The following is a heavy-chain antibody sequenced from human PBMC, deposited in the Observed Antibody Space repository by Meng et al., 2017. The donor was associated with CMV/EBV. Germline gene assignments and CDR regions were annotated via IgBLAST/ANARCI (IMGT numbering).Heavy chain of an antibody. V-gene: IGHV4-31*02. CDR2: IYYSGST. D-gene: IGHD3-22*01. CDR3: ARDQRDSSGYYFDY. Sequence: SGGSISSGGYYWSRIRQHPGKGLEWIGYIYYSGSTYYNPSLKSRVTISVDTSKNQFSLKLSSVTAADTAVYYCARDQRDSSGYYFDYWGQGTLVTVSS. CDR1: GGSISSGGYY. J-gene: IGHJ4*02.